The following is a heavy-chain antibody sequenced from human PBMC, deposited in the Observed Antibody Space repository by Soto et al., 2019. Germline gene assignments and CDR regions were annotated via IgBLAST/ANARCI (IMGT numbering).Heavy chain of an antibody. Sequence: QIQLQESGPGLVKPSETLSLTCSVSGDSIRSVGYYWTWIRQPPGKGLEWLGDVYGVGTSRYNASLRSRLYTSADPSKNAFSLTLTSVTATDTAVYFCGRGVSSGWHPTRVDPLGHG. CDR2: VYGVGTS. CDR1: GDSIRSVGYY. V-gene: IGHV4-30-4*08. D-gene: IGHD6-25*01. CDR3: GRGVSSGWHPTRVDP. J-gene: IGHJ5*02.